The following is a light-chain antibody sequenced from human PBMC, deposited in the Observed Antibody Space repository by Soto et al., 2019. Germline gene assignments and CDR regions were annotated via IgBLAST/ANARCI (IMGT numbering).Light chain of an antibody. CDR1: SSDVGAYNY. J-gene: IGLJ1*01. CDR3: SSYGDGNNFV. Sequence: HSALTQPPSASGSPGQSVTISCTGTSSDVGAYNYVSWYQQHPGKAPKTMIYEVTKRPSGVPDRFSGSKSGNTASLTVSGLQAEDEADYYCSSYGDGNNFVSGTGTKLTVL. V-gene: IGLV2-8*01. CDR2: EVT.